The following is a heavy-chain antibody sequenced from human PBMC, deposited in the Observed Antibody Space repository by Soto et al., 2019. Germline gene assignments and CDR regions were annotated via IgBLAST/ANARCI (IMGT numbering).Heavy chain of an antibody. CDR2: IIPIFGTA. CDR1: GGTFSSYA. J-gene: IGHJ6*04. V-gene: IGHV1-69*13. CDR3: ARGIVDTAAPPL. D-gene: IGHD5-18*01. Sequence: GASVKVSCKASGGTFSSYAISWVRQAPGQGLEWMGGIIPIFGTANYAQKFQGRVTITADESTSTAYMELSSLRSEDTAVYYCARGIVDTAAPPLWGKGTMVTLSS.